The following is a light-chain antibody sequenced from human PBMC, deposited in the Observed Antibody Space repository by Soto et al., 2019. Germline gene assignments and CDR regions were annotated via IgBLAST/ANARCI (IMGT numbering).Light chain of an antibody. CDR3: QQYKNWPL. Sequence: LTQSPATLSVSQGERXTLXCRTSHSVNSHVAWYQQKPGQAPRLLLYGASTRATGIPVRFSGSGFGTEFTLTISSLQSEDFAVYYCQQYKNWPLFGQGTRLEIK. J-gene: IGKJ5*01. V-gene: IGKV3-15*01. CDR1: HSVNSH. CDR2: GAS.